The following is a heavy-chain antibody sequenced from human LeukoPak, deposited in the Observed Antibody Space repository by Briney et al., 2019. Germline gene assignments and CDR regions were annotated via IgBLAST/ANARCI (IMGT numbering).Heavy chain of an antibody. Sequence: SETLSLTCTVSGGSISSYYWNWIRQPPGKGLEWIGYIYYSGSTNYNPSLKSRVTISVDTSKNQFSLKLSSVTAADTAVYYCARLEAGYVAGIPYYYYYYYMDVWGKGTTVTVSS. CDR2: IYYSGST. CDR3: ARLEAGYVAGIPYYYYYYYMDV. J-gene: IGHJ6*03. V-gene: IGHV4-59*08. CDR1: GGSISSYY. D-gene: IGHD6-19*01.